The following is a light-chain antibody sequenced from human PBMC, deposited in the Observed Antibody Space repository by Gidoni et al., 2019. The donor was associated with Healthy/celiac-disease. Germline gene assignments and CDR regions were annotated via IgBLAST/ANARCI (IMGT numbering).Light chain of an antibody. J-gene: IGKJ3*01. CDR1: QSVSSSY. CDR3: QQYGSSPSGFT. V-gene: IGKV3-20*01. CDR2: GAS. Sequence: EIVLTQSPGTLSLSPGERATLSCRASQSVSSSYLAWYQQKPGQAPRLLIYGASSRAPGIPDRFSGSGSGTDFTLTISRLEPEDFAVYYCQQYGSSPSGFTFGPGTKVDIK.